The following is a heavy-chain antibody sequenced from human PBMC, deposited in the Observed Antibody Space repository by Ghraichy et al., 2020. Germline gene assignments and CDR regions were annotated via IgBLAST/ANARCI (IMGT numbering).Heavy chain of an antibody. J-gene: IGHJ3*02. CDR3: ARARIDSSGYYYGLQDAFDI. CDR2: IYPGDSDT. CDR1: GYSFTSYW. D-gene: IGHD3-22*01. V-gene: IGHV5-51*01. Sequence: GESLNISCKGSGYSFTSYWIGWVRQMPGKGLEWMGIIYPGDSDTRYSPSFQGQVTISADKSISTAYLQWSSLKASDTAMYYCARARIDSSGYYYGLQDAFDIWGQGTMVTVSS.